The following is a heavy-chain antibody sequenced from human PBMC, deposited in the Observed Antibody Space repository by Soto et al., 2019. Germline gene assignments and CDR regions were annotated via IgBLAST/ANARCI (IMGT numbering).Heavy chain of an antibody. D-gene: IGHD4-17*01. V-gene: IGHV3-23*01. J-gene: IGHJ6*03. CDR2: ITGSGATT. Sequence: SLRLSCAASGFTFSSSVMRWLRQAPGKGLKWVSSITGSGATTSYADSVKGRFTISRDNSKNTLYLQMNSLTAEDTAVYYCAKKTGDYGGYMDVWGKGTTVTVSS. CDR3: AKKTGDYGGYMDV. CDR1: GFTFSSSV.